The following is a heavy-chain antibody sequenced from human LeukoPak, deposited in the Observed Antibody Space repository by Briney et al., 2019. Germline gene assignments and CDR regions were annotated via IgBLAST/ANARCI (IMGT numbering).Heavy chain of an antibody. J-gene: IGHJ3*02. V-gene: IGHV3-43D*03. CDR3: AKDIEVSIAARENAFDI. D-gene: IGHD6-6*01. CDR1: GFTFDDYA. Sequence: PGGSLRLSCAASGFTFDDYAMHWVRQAPGKGLGWVSLISWDGGSTYYADSVKGRFTISRDNSKNSLYLQMNSLRAEDTALYYCAKDIEVSIAARENAFDIWGQGTMVTVSS. CDR2: ISWDGGST.